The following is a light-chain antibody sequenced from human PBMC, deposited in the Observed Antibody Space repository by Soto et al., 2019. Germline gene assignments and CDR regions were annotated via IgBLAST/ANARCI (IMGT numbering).Light chain of an antibody. Sequence: EIVLTQSPGTLSLSPGERATLSCRASQSVSSSYLAWYQQKPGQAPRLLIYGASSRATGIPDRFSGSGSGTEFSFTVTSLQSEDFAVYYCQQYDQWPITFGQGTRLEIK. V-gene: IGKV3-20*01. J-gene: IGKJ5*01. CDR3: QQYDQWPIT. CDR1: QSVSSSY. CDR2: GAS.